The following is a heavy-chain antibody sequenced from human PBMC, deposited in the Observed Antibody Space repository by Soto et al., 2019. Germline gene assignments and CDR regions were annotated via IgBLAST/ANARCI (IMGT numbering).Heavy chain of an antibody. Sequence: QLQLQESGPGLVKPSETLSLTCTVSGDSVTISDYYWGWIRQPPGKGLEWMGSILYSGSTYYTPSLKSLATISGDTSKTQSSLKLTSVTAADAAVYYCAALDSGVYYAEYWGQGTLVTVSA. D-gene: IGHD3-22*01. V-gene: IGHV4-39*01. CDR1: GDSVTISDYY. CDR3: AALDSGVYYAEY. J-gene: IGHJ4*02. CDR2: ILYSGST.